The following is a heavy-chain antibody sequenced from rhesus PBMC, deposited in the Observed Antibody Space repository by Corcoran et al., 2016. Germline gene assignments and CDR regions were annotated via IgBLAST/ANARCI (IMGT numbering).Heavy chain of an antibody. J-gene: IGHJ4*01. CDR3: ARVEDYTYHFDY. CDR2: FSGSGGGT. CDR1: GGSISSNY. Sequence: QVQLQESGPGLVKPSETLSLTCAVSGGSISSNYWSWIRQPPGKGLEWIGRFSGSGGGTTYHPSLKCRVTLSTDTSKNQFSLKLSSVTAADTAVYYCARVEDYTYHFDYWGQGVLVTVSS. V-gene: IGHV4-173*01. D-gene: IGHD1-44*01.